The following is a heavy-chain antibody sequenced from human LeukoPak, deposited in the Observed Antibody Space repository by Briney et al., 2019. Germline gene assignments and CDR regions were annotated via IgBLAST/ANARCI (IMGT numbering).Heavy chain of an antibody. CDR1: GGTFSSYA. CDR2: INPSGGST. CDR3: ARESLPTVDTAMVALDY. Sequence: ASVKVSCKASGGTFSSYAISWVRQAPGQGLEWMGIINPSGGSTSYAQKFQGRVTMTRDTSTSTVYMELSSLRSEDTAVYYCARESLPTVDTAMVALDYWGQGTLVTVSS. V-gene: IGHV1-46*01. J-gene: IGHJ4*02. D-gene: IGHD5-18*01.